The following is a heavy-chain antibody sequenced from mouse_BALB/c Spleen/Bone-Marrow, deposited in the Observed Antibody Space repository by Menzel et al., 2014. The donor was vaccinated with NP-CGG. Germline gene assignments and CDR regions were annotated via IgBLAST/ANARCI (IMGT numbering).Heavy chain of an antibody. CDR2: IDPANGNT. D-gene: IGHD1-1*01. CDR3: ARYSYGSRGYYFAY. V-gene: IGHV14-3*02. CDR1: GFNIKDTY. Sequence: EVKLMESGAELVKPGASVKLSCTASGFNIKDTYMHWVKQRPEQGLEWIGRIDPANGNTKYDPKFQGKATITADTSSNTAYLQLSCLTSEDTAVYYCARYSYGSRGYYFAYWGQGTTLTVSS. J-gene: IGHJ2*01.